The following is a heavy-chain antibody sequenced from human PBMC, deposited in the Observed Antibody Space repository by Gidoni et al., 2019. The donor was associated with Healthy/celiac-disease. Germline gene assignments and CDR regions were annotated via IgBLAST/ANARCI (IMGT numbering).Heavy chain of an antibody. Sequence: EVQLVESGVGLVKPGGSLRLSCAASGFSFSNAWMNWVRQAPGKGLEWVGRIKSKIDGGTTDYAAPVKGRFTISRDDSKNTLYLQRNSLKTEDTAVYYCTTDLVGATPGFDYWGQGTLVTVSS. J-gene: IGHJ4*02. CDR3: TTDLVGATPGFDY. CDR1: GFSFSNAW. CDR2: IKSKIDGGTT. V-gene: IGHV3-15*07. D-gene: IGHD1-26*01.